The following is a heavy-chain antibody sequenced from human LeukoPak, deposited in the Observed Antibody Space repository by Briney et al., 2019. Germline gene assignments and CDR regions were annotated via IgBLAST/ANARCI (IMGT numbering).Heavy chain of an antibody. CDR3: ARDFMATITDY. CDR2: ISHSGSTI. Sequence: GGSLRLSCAASGFTFSSYEMNWVRQAPGKGLEWVSYISHSGSTIYYADSVKGRFTISRDNAKNSLYLQMNSLRAEDTAVYYCARDFMATITDYWGQGTLVTVSS. V-gene: IGHV3-48*03. J-gene: IGHJ4*02. CDR1: GFTFSSYE. D-gene: IGHD5-24*01.